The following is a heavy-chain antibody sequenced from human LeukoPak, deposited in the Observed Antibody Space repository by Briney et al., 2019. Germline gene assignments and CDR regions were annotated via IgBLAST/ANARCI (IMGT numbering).Heavy chain of an antibody. CDR2: ISGSGGST. CDR3: AKDLDYYDSSGYYYEHAAFDI. Sequence: GGSLRLSCAASGFTFSSYAMSWVRQAPGKGLEWVSAISGSGGSTYYADSVKGRFTISRDNSKNTLYLQMNSLSDEDTAVYYCAKDLDYYDSSGYYYEHAAFDIWGQGTMVTVSS. D-gene: IGHD3-22*01. J-gene: IGHJ3*02. V-gene: IGHV3-23*01. CDR1: GFTFSSYA.